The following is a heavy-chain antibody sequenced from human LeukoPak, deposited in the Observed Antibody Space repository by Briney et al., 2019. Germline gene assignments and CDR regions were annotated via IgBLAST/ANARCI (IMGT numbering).Heavy chain of an antibody. D-gene: IGHD6-13*01. CDR2: ISAYNGNT. CDR1: GYTFTSYG. J-gene: IGHJ4*02. CDR3: ARDVYSIAAAGTFDY. V-gene: IGHV1-18*01. Sequence: ASVKVSCKASGYTFTSYGISWVRQAPGQGLEWMGWISAYNGNTNYPQKLQGRVTMTTDTSTSTAYMELRSLRSEDTAVYYCARDVYSIAAAGTFDYWGQGTLVTVSS.